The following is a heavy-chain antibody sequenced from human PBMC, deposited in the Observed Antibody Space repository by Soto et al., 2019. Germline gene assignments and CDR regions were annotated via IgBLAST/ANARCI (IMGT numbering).Heavy chain of an antibody. Sequence: GGSLRLSCAASGFTFSSYWMSWVRQAPGKGLEWVANIKQDGSEKYYVDSVKGRFTISRDNAKNSLYLQMNSLRAEDTAVYYCARVGSSLFYFVRVSSPHNYGMDVWGQGTTVTVSS. CDR3: ARVGSSLFYFVRVSSPHNYGMDV. CDR1: GFTFSSYW. CDR2: IKQDGSEK. V-gene: IGHV3-7*01. J-gene: IGHJ6*02. D-gene: IGHD3-10*01.